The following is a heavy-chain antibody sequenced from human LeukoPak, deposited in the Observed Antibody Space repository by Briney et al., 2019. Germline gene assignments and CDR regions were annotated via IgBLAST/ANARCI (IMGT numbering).Heavy chain of an antibody. J-gene: IGHJ4*02. D-gene: IGHD3-10*01. CDR2: ISGSGGST. CDR1: GFTFDDYA. Sequence: GRSLRLSCAASGFTFDDYAMSWVRQAPGKGLEWVSAISGSGGSTYYADSVKGRFTISRDNSKNTLYLQMNSLRAEDTAVYYCAKHSLMVRGGIDYWGQGTLVTVSS. CDR3: AKHSLMVRGGIDY. V-gene: IGHV3-23*01.